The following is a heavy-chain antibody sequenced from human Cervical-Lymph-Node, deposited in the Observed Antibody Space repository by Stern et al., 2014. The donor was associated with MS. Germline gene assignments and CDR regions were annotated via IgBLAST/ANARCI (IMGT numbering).Heavy chain of an antibody. CDR3: ARGFGYFDL. Sequence: EVQLVESGGALVQPGGSLRLSCAASGLTLSLYGMNWVRQAPGKGLEWISSISSSSTTIYYAASVKGRFTVSRDNAKNSLYLQMNSMRAEDTAVYHCARGFGYFDLWGQGTLVTVSS. J-gene: IGHJ4*02. CDR2: ISSSSTTI. D-gene: IGHD3-16*01. V-gene: IGHV3-48*01. CDR1: GLTLSLYG.